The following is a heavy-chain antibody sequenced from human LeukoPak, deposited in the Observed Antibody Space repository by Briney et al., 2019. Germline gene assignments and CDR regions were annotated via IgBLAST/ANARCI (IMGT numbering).Heavy chain of an antibody. CDR1: GGSISSSSYY. D-gene: IGHD3-3*01. V-gene: IGHV4-39*07. Sequence: ASETLSLTCTVSGGSISSSSYYWGWIRQPPGKGLEWIGSIYYSGSTYYNPSLKSRVTISVDTPKNQISLKLSSVTAADTAVFYCARAYYDFWSGPPRLDFDYWGQGTLVTVSS. CDR2: IYYSGST. J-gene: IGHJ4*02. CDR3: ARAYYDFWSGPPRLDFDY.